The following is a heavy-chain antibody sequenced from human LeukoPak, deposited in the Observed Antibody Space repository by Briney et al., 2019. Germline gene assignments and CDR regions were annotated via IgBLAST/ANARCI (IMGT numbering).Heavy chain of an antibody. D-gene: IGHD1-26*01. CDR3: ARDLSGSQRGGYFDN. CDR2: MNPNSGNT. J-gene: IGHJ4*02. Sequence: GASVKVSCKTSGYTFSTYDINWVRQATGQGLEWMGWMNPNSGNTGYAQKFQGRVTISRDTSITTAYTELSSLKSEDTAVYYCARDLSGSQRGGYFDNWGQGTLVTVSS. CDR1: GYTFSTYD. V-gene: IGHV1-8*03.